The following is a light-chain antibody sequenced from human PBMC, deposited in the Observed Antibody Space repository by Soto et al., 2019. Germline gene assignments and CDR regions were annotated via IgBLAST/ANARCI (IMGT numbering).Light chain of an antibody. CDR2: DAS. CDR3: QQRSNWPPIT. J-gene: IGKJ5*01. V-gene: IGKV3-11*01. CDR1: QSVSSSY. Sequence: EVVLSQSPATLSLSPGERATLSCRASQSVSSSYLAWYQQRPGQAPRLLIYDASNRATGIPARFSGSGSGTDFTLTISSLEPEDFAVYYCQQRSNWPPITFGQGTRLAI.